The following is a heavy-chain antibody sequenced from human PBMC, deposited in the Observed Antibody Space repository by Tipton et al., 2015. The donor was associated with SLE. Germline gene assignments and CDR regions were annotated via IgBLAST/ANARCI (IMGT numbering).Heavy chain of an antibody. CDR1: GFSFSSYH. J-gene: IGHJ4*02. V-gene: IGHV3-74*01. CDR3: TRDRWYQADY. D-gene: IGHD4-23*01. Sequence: SLRLSCAASGFSFSSYHMNWVRQVPGKGLAWVSRIETDGRSTAYADSVKGRSTVTRDNAKNSLFLQLNSLRVEDTAMYYCTRDRWYQADYWGQGTLVSVSS. CDR2: IETDGRST.